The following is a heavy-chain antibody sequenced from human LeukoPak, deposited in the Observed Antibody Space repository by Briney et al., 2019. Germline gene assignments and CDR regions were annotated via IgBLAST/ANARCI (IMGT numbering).Heavy chain of an antibody. CDR2: IIPIFGTA. V-gene: IGHV1-69*05. D-gene: IGHD3-22*01. CDR3: ARVLVRPDQDYYVSSGYQYYFDY. J-gene: IGHJ4*02. Sequence: SVKVSCKASGGTFISYAISWVRQAPGQGLEWMGGIIPIFGTANYAQKFQGRVTITTDESTSTAYMELSSLRSEDTAVYYCARVLVRPDQDYYVSSGYQYYFDYWGQGTLVTVSS. CDR1: GGTFISYA.